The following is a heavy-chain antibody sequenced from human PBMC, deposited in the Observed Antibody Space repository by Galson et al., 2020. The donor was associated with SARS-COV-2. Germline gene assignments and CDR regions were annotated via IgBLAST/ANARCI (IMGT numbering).Heavy chain of an antibody. J-gene: IGHJ4*02. V-gene: IGHV3-9*01. D-gene: IGHD3-3*01. CDR3: AKVLRDADFLSTSPFDN. Sequence: GGSLRLSCAASGFTFDDYAMHWVRQAPGKGLEWVAGISWNGGSLGYADSVKGRFTISRDNAKNSLYLEMNSLRAEDTALYYCAKVLRDADFLSTSPFDNWGQGTLVTVSS. CDR2: ISWNGGSL. CDR1: GFTFDDYA.